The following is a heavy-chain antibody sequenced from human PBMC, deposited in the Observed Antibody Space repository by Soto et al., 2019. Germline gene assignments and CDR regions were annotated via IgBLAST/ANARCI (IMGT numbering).Heavy chain of an antibody. CDR3: ARDPIPYSSSSGPAGRSPGPTSH. Sequence: GSLRLSCAASGFTFSSYSMNWVLQGPGKGLVWVSYISSSSSTIYYADSVKGRFTISRDNAKNSLYLQMNSLRDEDTAAYYCARDPIPYSSSSGPAGRSPGPTSHWGQGTLVTVSS. J-gene: IGHJ4*02. CDR2: ISSSSSTI. D-gene: IGHD6-6*01. CDR1: GFTFSSYS. V-gene: IGHV3-48*02.